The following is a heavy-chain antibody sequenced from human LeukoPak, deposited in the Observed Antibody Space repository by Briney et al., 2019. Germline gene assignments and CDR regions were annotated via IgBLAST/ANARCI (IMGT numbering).Heavy chain of an antibody. Sequence: GGSLKLSCAASGFTFNNYNMNWVRQAPGRALEWVSSITSSGTYIFYADSVKGRFTISRDNAKNSLYLQMNSLRAEDTAVYYCAELGITMIGGVWGKGTTVTISS. J-gene: IGHJ6*04. V-gene: IGHV3-21*01. CDR2: ITSSGTYI. CDR1: GFTFNNYN. CDR3: AELGITMIGGV. D-gene: IGHD3-10*02.